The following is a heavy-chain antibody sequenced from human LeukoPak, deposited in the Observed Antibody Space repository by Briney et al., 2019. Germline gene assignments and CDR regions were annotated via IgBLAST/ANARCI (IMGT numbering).Heavy chain of an antibody. J-gene: IGHJ6*03. CDR3: ARGHVYMDV. Sequence: ASVKVSCKASGGTFSSYAINWVRQATGQGLEWMGWMNPNSGNTGYAQKFQGRVTITRNTSISTAYMELSSLRSEDTAVYYCARGHVYMDVWGKGTTVTVSS. CDR2: MNPNSGNT. CDR1: GGTFSSYA. V-gene: IGHV1-8*03.